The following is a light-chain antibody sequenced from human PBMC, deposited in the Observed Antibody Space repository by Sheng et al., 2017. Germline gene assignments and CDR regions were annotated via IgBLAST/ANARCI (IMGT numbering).Light chain of an antibody. J-gene: IGLJ2*01. CDR1: KLGNKY. V-gene: IGLV3-1*01. Sequence: SYELTQPPSVSVSPGQTATITCSGDKLGNKYVCWYQQKPGQSPVLVIYQDNKRPSGIPERFSGSNSGNTATLTISGTQAMDEADYYCQAWDISTLGFGGGTKLTVL. CDR2: QDN. CDR3: QAWDISTLG.